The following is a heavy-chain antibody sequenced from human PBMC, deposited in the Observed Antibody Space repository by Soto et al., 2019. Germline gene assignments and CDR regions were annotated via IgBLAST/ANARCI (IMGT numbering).Heavy chain of an antibody. CDR1: GFSFSIHS. CDR2: ISSSNTYI. Sequence: PGGSLRLSCAASGFSFSIHSMTWVRQAPGKGLEWVSSISSSNTYIYYAESVKGRFTISRDNAKNSLYLQMNSLRAEDTAVYYCATPYYFNHWGPGTLVTVSS. V-gene: IGHV3-21*01. CDR3: ATPYYFNH. J-gene: IGHJ1*01. D-gene: IGHD3-16*01.